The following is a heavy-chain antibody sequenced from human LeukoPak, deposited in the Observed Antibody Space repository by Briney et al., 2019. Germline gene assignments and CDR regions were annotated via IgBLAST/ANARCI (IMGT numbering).Heavy chain of an antibody. Sequence: SETLSLTCTVSGGSISTSNYYWSWIRQPAGKGLEWIGRIYTSGSTDYNPSLKRRVTMSVDTSKNQYTLKLRSVTAADTAMYYCAREDYGSGIGGSDWFDPWGQGTLVTVSS. J-gene: IGHJ5*02. CDR2: IYTSGST. CDR3: AREDYGSGIGGSDWFDP. D-gene: IGHD3-10*01. V-gene: IGHV4-61*02. CDR1: GGSISTSNYY.